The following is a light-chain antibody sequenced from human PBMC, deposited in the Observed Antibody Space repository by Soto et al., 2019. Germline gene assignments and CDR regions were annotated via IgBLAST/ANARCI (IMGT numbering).Light chain of an antibody. Sequence: DIQMTQFPPTLSASIGDRVTITCRASQTISSSLAWYQQKPGKAPKLLIYKASTLETGVPSRFSGSGAGTEFTLTISSLQPDDFATYDCQQDDSYSPYTFGQGTRLEIK. J-gene: IGKJ2*01. CDR3: QQDDSYSPYT. CDR1: QTISSS. CDR2: KAS. V-gene: IGKV1-5*03.